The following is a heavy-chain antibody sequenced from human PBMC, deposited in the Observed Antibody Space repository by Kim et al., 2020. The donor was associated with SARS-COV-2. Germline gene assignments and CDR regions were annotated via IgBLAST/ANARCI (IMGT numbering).Heavy chain of an antibody. CDR2: INHSGST. J-gene: IGHJ4*02. CDR1: GGSFSGYY. Sequence: SETLSLTCAVYGGSFSGYYWSWIRQPPGKGLEWIGEINHSGSTNYNPSLKSRVTISVDTSKNQFSLKLSSVTAADTAVYYCARGRRYYYGSGTTMGFDYWGQGTLVTVSS. D-gene: IGHD3-10*01. CDR3: ARGRRYYYGSGTTMGFDY. V-gene: IGHV4-34*01.